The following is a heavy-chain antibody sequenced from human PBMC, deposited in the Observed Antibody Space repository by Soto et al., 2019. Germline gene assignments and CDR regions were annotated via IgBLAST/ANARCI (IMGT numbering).Heavy chain of an antibody. J-gene: IGHJ2*01. D-gene: IGHD6-19*01. Sequence: SVKVSCKASGYTFTSYGISLVRQAPGQGLEWMEWISAYNGNTNYAQKLQGRVTMTTDTSTSTAYMELRSLRSDDTAVYYCARDGWRGWSWYFDLWGRGTLVTVSS. CDR1: GYTFTSYG. CDR2: ISAYNGNT. CDR3: ARDGWRGWSWYFDL. V-gene: IGHV1-18*01.